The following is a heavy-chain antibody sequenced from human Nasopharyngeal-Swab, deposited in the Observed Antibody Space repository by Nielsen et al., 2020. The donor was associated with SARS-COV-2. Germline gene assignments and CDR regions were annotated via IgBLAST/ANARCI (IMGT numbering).Heavy chain of an antibody. J-gene: IGHJ6*03. CDR3: ARNPTAQCNGYYYYYMDV. V-gene: IGHV4-30-4*01. Sequence: WIRQPPGKGLERIGYIYYSGSTYYNPSLKSRVTISVDTSKNQFSLKMSSVTAADTAVYYCARNPTAQCNGYYYYYMDVWGKGTTVTVSS. D-gene: IGHD5-18*01. CDR2: IYYSGST.